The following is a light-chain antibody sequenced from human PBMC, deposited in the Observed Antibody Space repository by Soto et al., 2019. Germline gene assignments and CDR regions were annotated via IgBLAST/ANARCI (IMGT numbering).Light chain of an antibody. CDR3: SAWDDSLNGVV. Sequence: QSVVTQPPSASGAPGQRVTISCSGSFSNIGDNTVNWYQQVPGTAPKLLIYGDDQRPSGVPDRFSGSRSGTSASLAISGLQSDDEADYYCSAWDDSLNGVVFGGGTQLTVL. V-gene: IGLV1-44*01. CDR1: FSNIGDNT. CDR2: GDD. J-gene: IGLJ7*01.